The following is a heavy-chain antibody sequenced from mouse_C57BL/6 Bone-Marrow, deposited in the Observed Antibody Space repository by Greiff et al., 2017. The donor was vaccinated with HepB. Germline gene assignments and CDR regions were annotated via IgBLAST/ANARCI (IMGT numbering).Heavy chain of an antibody. CDR1: GYAFSSSW. D-gene: IGHD1-1*01. CDR2: IYPGDGDT. J-gene: IGHJ4*01. V-gene: IGHV1-82*01. CDR3: ASYYYGSRNYYAMDY. Sequence: VKLQESGPELVKPGASVKISCKASGYAFSSSWMNWVKQRPGKGLEWIGRIYPGDGDTNYNGKFKGKATLTADKSSSTAYMQLSSLTSEDSAVYFCASYYYGSRNYYAMDYWGQGTSVTVSS.